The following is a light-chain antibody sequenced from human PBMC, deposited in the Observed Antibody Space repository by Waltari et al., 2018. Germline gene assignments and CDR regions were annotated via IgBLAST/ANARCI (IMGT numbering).Light chain of an antibody. Sequence: QSALTQPRSVSGSPGQSVTIPCSGTGSSVAGYNFFSCYQQHPGKAPKLMIYDVTKWPSGVPDRFSGSKSGNTASLTISGLQAEDEADYYCCSYAGTNILGIFGGGTKLTVL. CDR1: GSSVAGYNF. J-gene: IGLJ2*01. CDR2: DVT. CDR3: CSYAGTNILGI. V-gene: IGLV2-11*01.